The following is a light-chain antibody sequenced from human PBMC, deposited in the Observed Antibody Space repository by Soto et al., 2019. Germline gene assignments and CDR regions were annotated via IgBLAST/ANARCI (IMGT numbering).Light chain of an antibody. Sequence: DIQMTQYQSSLSASVGDRVSITCGASQSISTHLSWYQQKPGKAPKLLIYAASSLQSWVPSRFTGSGSGTDFTLTISSLQPEDFATYYCQQSYTSWWTFGQGTNVDIK. CDR2: AAS. V-gene: IGKV1-39*01. CDR3: QQSYTSWWT. J-gene: IGKJ1*01. CDR1: QSISTH.